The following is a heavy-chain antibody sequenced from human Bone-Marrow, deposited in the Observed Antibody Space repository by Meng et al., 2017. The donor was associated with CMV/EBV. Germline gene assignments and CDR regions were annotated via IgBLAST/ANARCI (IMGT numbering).Heavy chain of an antibody. CDR2: IEFDVNT. CDR1: GASSSSF. Sequence: SETLSLTCAVSGASSSSFWTWLRQPPGKGLEWIGTIEFDVNTFYNPSLKSRVTMSVDTSKTQFSLRLRSVTAADTAVYYCTRRRKQGGFDPWGQVTLVTVSS. CDR3: TRRRKQGGFDP. V-gene: IGHV4-39*01. J-gene: IGHJ5*02.